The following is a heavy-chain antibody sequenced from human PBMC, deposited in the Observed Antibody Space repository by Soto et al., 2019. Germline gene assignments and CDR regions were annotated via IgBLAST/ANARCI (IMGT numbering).Heavy chain of an antibody. CDR2: IYHSGST. CDR1: GGSISSSNW. V-gene: IGHV4-4*02. J-gene: IGHJ6*02. CDR3: ARGGIAAYYYYYGMDV. D-gene: IGHD6-13*01. Sequence: SETLSLTCAVCGGSISSSNWWSWVRQPPGKGLEWIGEIYHSGSTNYNPSLKSRVTISVDKSKNQFSLKLSSVTAADTAVYYCARGGIAAYYYYYGMDVWGQGTTVTVSS.